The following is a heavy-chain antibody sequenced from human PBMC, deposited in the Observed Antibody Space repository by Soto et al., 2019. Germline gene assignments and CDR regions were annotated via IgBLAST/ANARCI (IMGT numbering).Heavy chain of an antibody. J-gene: IGHJ6*02. D-gene: IGHD3-22*01. CDR3: ARGEGVVTLDYYYYYGMDV. V-gene: IGHV1-69*13. CDR1: GGTFSSYA. Sequence: GASVKVSCKASGGTFSSYAISWVRQAPGQGLEWMGGIIPIFGTANYAQKFQGRVTITADESTSTAYMELSSLRYEDTAVYYCARGEGVVTLDYYYYYGMDVWGQGTTVTVSS. CDR2: IIPIFGTA.